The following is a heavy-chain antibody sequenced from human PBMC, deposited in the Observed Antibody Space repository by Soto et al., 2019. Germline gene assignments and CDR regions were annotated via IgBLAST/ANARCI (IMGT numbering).Heavy chain of an antibody. CDR2: IYYSGRG. CDR3: ARRLTPLRGNWFDP. J-gene: IGHJ5*02. V-gene: IGHV4-39*01. CDR1: CRSIRRSACY. D-gene: IGHD3-10*01. Sequence: SETLSLTSSVSCRSIRRSACYWGWICQPPGNGLAGFGSIYYSGRGDYNTCLMIWVTVSVHKSNNQFSLKLRAATAADTAVYYCARRLTPLRGNWFDPWGQGTLVS.